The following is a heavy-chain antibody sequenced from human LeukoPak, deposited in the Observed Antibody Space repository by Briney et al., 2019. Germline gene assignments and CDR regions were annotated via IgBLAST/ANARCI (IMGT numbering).Heavy chain of an antibody. CDR2: IRYDGSNK. V-gene: IGHV3-30*02. Sequence: PGGSLRLSCAASGFTFSSYGMHWVRQAPGKGLEWVALIRYDGSNKYYADSVKGRFTISRDNSKNTLYLQMNSLRAGDTAVYYCARGSGWPYYYYGMDVWGQGTTVTVSS. CDR3: ARGSGWPYYYYGMDV. CDR1: GFTFSSYG. J-gene: IGHJ6*02. D-gene: IGHD6-19*01.